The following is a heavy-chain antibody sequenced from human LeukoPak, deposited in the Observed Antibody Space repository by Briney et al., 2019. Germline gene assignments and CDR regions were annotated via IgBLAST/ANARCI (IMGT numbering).Heavy chain of an antibody. D-gene: IGHD3-16*01. V-gene: IGHV7-4-1*02. CDR3: ARDPYMITFGGVIFDAFDI. J-gene: IGHJ3*02. Sequence: ASVKVSCKASGYTFTSYAMNWVRQAPGQGLEWMGWINTNTGNPTYAQGFTGRFVFSLDTSVSTAYLQISSLKAEDTAVYYCARDPYMITFGGVIFDAFDIWGQGTMVTVSS. CDR2: INTNTGNP. CDR1: GYTFTSYA.